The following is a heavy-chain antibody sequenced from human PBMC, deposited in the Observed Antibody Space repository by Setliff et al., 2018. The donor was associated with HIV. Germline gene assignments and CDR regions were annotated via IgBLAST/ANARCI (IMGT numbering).Heavy chain of an antibody. V-gene: IGHV4-38-2*02. CDR2: IYHSGST. CDR1: GFSISSGYY. Sequence: SETLSLTCAVSGFSISSGYYWDWIRQPPGKGLEWIGTIYHSGSTYYSPSLMSRVTISVDTSKNQISLKLNSVTAADTAVYYCARDGGRTGYSSSSDQWGQGTLVTVSS. D-gene: IGHD6-13*01. J-gene: IGHJ4*02. CDR3: ARDGGRTGYSSSSDQ.